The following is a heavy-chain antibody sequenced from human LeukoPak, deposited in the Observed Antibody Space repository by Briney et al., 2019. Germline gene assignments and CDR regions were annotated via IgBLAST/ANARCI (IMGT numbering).Heavy chain of an antibody. V-gene: IGHV4-39*02. J-gene: IGHJ3*02. CDR3: ARDGGIVVTDDAFDI. CDR2: IYYSGST. D-gene: IGHD2-21*01. Sequence: ASETLSLTCTVSGGSISSSSYYWGWIRQPPGKGLEWIGSIYYSGSTYYNPSLKSRVTISVDTPKNQFSLKLSSVTAADTAVYYCARDGGIVVTDDAFDIWGQGTMVTVSS. CDR1: GGSISSSSYY.